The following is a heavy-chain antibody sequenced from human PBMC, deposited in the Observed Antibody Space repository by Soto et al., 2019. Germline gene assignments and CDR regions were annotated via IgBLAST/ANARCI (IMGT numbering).Heavy chain of an antibody. CDR3: ARGHLYDSSDSGADD. CDR2: IIPIFATP. V-gene: IGHV1-69*06. CDR1: GGTFDTYA. D-gene: IGHD6-25*01. Sequence: QLVQSGAEVKKPGSSVKVSCTASGGTFDTYAFSWVRQAPGQGLEWMGGIIPIFATPSYAQKFQGRVTITADKSTSTAYIELTSLTSDDTALYYCARGHLYDSSDSGADDWGQGTLITVSS. J-gene: IGHJ4*02.